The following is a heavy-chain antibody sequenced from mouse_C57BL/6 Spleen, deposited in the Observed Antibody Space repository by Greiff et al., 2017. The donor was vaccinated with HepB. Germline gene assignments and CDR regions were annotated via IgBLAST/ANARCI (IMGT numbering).Heavy chain of an antibody. CDR3: TRRGLLPSFDY. Sequence: VQLVESGAELVRPGASVTLSCKASGYTFTDYEMHWVKQTPVHGLEWIGAIDPETGGTAYNQKFKGKAILTADKSSSTAYMELRSLTSEDSAVYYCTRRGLLPSFDYWGQGTTLTVSS. D-gene: IGHD2-3*01. J-gene: IGHJ2*01. V-gene: IGHV1-15*01. CDR1: GYTFTDYE. CDR2: IDPETGGT.